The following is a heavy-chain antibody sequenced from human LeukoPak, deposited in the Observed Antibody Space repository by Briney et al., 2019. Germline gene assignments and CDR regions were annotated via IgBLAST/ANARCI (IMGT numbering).Heavy chain of an antibody. CDR2: INPNGGGT. Sequence: GASVKVSCKASGYTLTGYYMHWVRQAPGQGLEWMGWINPNGGGTNYAQKFQGRVTLTRDTSISTAYMYLSRLRSDDTAVYYCAITLGPTTSDYWGQGTLVTVSS. V-gene: IGHV1-2*02. D-gene: IGHD1-26*01. J-gene: IGHJ4*02. CDR3: AITLGPTTSDY. CDR1: GYTLTGYY.